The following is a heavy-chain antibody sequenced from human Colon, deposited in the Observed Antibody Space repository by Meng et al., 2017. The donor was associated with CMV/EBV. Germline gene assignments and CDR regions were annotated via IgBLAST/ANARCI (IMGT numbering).Heavy chain of an antibody. J-gene: IGHJ4*02. CDR2: IREKSKDYAT. Sequence: GESLKISCAASGFTFSDSTMHWVRQAPGKGLEWVGRIREKSKDYATALASSVKGRFLISRDDLSNTTYLLMNRLKVEDTAVYYCACLRLGGLSPDYWGQGTLVTVSS. D-gene: IGHD3-16*02. CDR3: ACLRLGGLSPDY. CDR1: GFTFSDST. V-gene: IGHV3-73*01.